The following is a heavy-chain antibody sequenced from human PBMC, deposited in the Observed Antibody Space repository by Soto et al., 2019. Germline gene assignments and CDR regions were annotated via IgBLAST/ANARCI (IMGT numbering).Heavy chain of an antibody. D-gene: IGHD2-2*01. CDR2: ISYDGSNK. CDR1: GFTFSSYG. J-gene: IGHJ6*03. V-gene: IGHV3-30*18. Sequence: GGSLRLSCAASGFTFSSYGMHWVRQAPGKGLEWVAVISYDGSNKYYADSVKGRFTISRDNSKNKLYLQMNSLRAEDTAVYYCAKAGYCSSTSCYYYYMDVWGKGTTVTVSS. CDR3: AKAGYCSSTSCYYYYMDV.